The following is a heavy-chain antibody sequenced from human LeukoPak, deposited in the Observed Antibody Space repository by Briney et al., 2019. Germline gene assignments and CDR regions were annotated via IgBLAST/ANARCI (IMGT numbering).Heavy chain of an antibody. V-gene: IGHV1-8*01. CDR2: VNPNSGNT. D-gene: IGHD2-15*01. J-gene: IGHJ4*02. Sequence: ASVKVSCKASGYMFTSYDINWVRQATGQGLEWLGWVNPNSGNTGYVQKFQSRVAMTRNTSISTAYMELSSLRSEDTAVYYCARGPGLRCSGGSCYFDSWGQGTLVTVSS. CDR3: ARGPGLRCSGGSCYFDS. CDR1: GYMFTSYD.